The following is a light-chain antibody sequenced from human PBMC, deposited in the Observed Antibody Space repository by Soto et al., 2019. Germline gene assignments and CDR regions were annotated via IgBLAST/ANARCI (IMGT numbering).Light chain of an antibody. Sequence: VMTQSPATLAVSPGERATLAGRAIQTVSRNLAWYQQRPGQAPRLLIYDISNRAAGVPARFSGSGSKTEFTLTIRRLQSEDFAVYFRQHYNNSPTFGQGTRLEIK. V-gene: IGKV3-15*01. CDR1: QTVSRN. CDR2: DIS. CDR3: QHYNNSPT. J-gene: IGKJ5*01.